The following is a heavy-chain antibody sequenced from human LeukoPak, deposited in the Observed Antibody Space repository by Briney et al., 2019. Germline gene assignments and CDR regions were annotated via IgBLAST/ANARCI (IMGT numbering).Heavy chain of an antibody. CDR2: ISSSGSTI. J-gene: IGHJ4*02. CDR1: GFTFSDYY. Sequence: GGSLRLSCAASGFTFSDYYMSWIRQAPGKGLEWVSYISSSGSTIYYADSVKGRFTISRDNAKNSLYLQMNSLRAEDTAVYYCARDVPYYDYVWGSYRHPAQSVLPEGGFDYWGQGTLVTVSS. V-gene: IGHV3-11*04. D-gene: IGHD3-16*02. CDR3: ARDVPYYDYVWGSYRHPAQSVLPEGGFDY.